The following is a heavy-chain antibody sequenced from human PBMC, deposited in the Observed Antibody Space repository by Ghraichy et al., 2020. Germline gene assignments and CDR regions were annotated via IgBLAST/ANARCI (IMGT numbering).Heavy chain of an antibody. CDR2: IDNDGTST. J-gene: IGHJ3*01. CDR3: ARGLAVAGRSAFDV. Sequence: ESLNISCAASGFTFSSHWMHWVRQVPGKGLVCVSRIDNDGTSTPYADSVKGRFTISRENAKSTLYLQMNSLRAEDTAVYYCARGLAVAGRSAFDVWGQGTMVTVSS. CDR1: GFTFSSHW. D-gene: IGHD2-15*01. V-gene: IGHV3-74*03.